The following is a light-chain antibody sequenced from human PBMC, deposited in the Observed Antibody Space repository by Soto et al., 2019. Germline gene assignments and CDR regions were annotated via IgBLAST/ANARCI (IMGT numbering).Light chain of an antibody. Sequence: DIQLTQSPSFLSASVGDRVTITCRASQGINIFLAWFQQKPGKAPNLLISAASTLQGGVPSRFSGSGSETEFTLTITSLQPEDYETSYCQQRNSYPRTFGQGTKVDIK. CDR2: AAS. CDR1: QGINIF. CDR3: QQRNSYPRT. V-gene: IGKV1-9*01. J-gene: IGKJ2*01.